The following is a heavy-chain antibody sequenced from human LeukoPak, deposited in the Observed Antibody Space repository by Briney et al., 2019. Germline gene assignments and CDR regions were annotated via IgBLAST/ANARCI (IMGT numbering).Heavy chain of an antibody. Sequence: QTGGSLRLSCAASGFTFSSCAMSWVRQAPGKGLEWVSAISGSGDNTYYTDSVKGRFTISRDNSRNTLYLQMNSLRAEDTAVYYCARLNPESSGWANFDYWGQGTLVTVSS. J-gene: IGHJ4*02. CDR2: ISGSGDNT. CDR1: GFTFSSCA. V-gene: IGHV3-23*01. CDR3: ARLNPESSGWANFDY. D-gene: IGHD6-19*01.